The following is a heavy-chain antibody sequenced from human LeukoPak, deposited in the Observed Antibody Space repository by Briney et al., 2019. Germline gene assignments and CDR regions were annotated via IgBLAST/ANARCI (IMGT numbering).Heavy chain of an antibody. J-gene: IGHJ6*03. Sequence: SVKVSCKASGGTFSSYAISWVRQAPGQGLEWMGGIIPIFGTANYAQKFQGRVTITADESTSTAYMELGSLRSEDTAVYYCASPVEIAAAGPSRYYYYMDVWGKGTTVTVPS. CDR3: ASPVEIAAAGPSRYYYYMDV. CDR1: GGTFSSYA. D-gene: IGHD6-13*01. CDR2: IIPIFGTA. V-gene: IGHV1-69*13.